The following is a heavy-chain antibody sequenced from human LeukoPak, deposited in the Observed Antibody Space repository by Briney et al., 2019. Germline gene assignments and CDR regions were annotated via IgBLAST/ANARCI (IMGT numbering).Heavy chain of an antibody. Sequence: SQTLSLTCTVSGGSISSGSYYWSWIRQPAGKGLEWIGRIYSSGSTNYNPSLKSRVTISQDTSKNQVSLKLSSVTAADTAVYYCAREVGYCSGGSCYSHWFDPWGQGTLVTVSS. CDR2: IYSSGST. D-gene: IGHD2-15*01. CDR1: GGSISSGSYY. J-gene: IGHJ5*02. V-gene: IGHV4-61*02. CDR3: AREVGYCSGGSCYSHWFDP.